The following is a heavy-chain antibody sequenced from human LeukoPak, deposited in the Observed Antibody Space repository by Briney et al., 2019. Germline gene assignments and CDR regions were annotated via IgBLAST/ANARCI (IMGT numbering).Heavy chain of an antibody. CDR2: ISYDGRNE. Sequence: GGSLRLSCAASGFTFNNYAMHWVRQAPGKGLEWVAVISYDGRNEYYADSVKGRFTISRDNSKNTLYLQMHSLRAEDTAVYYCARDRSSYEYYFDSWGQGTPVTVSS. J-gene: IGHJ4*02. CDR3: ARDRSSYEYYFDS. CDR1: GFTFNNYA. D-gene: IGHD5-12*01. V-gene: IGHV3-30*04.